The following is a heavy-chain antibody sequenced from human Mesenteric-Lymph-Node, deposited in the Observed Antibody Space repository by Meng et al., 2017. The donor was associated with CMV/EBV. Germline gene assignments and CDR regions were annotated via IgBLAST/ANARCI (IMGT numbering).Heavy chain of an antibody. V-gene: IGHV1-69*05. CDR1: GGTFSSYA. J-gene: IGHJ3*02. CDR3: ARGRALRSHRAFDI. Sequence: SVKVSCKASGGTFSSYAISWVRQAPGQGLEWMGGIIPIFGTANYAQKFQGRVTMTRNTSISTAYMELSSLRSEDTAVYYCARGRALRSHRAFDIWGQGTMVTVSS. CDR2: IIPIFGTA. D-gene: IGHD4-17*01.